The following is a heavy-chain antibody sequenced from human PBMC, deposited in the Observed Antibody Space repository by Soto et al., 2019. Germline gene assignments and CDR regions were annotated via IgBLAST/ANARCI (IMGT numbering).Heavy chain of an antibody. J-gene: IGHJ4*02. CDR1: GGSISSSSYY. CDR3: ARHYSSGWYDAATVDY. D-gene: IGHD6-19*01. Sequence: SETLSLTCTVSGGSISSSSYYWGWIRQPPGKGLEWIGSIYYSGSTYYNPSLKSRVTISVDTSKNQFSLKLSSVTAADTAVYYCARHYSSGWYDAATVDYWGQGTLVTVSS. CDR2: IYYSGST. V-gene: IGHV4-39*01.